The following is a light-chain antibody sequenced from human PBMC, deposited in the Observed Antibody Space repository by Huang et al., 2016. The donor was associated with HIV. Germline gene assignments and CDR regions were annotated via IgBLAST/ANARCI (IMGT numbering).Light chain of an antibody. Sequence: EIVLTQSPGTLSVSPGERATLSCRASQSVSSSYLAWYQQKPGQAPRLLTYGASSRATGIPDRFSGSGSGTDFTLTISRLEPEDFAVYYCQQYGSSRIFTFGPGTKVDIK. CDR2: GAS. V-gene: IGKV3-20*01. J-gene: IGKJ3*01. CDR1: QSVSSSY. CDR3: QQYGSSRIFT.